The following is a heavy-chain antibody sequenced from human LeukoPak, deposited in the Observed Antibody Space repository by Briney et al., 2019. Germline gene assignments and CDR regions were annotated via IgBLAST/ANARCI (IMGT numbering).Heavy chain of an antibody. Sequence: SVKVSYKASGGTFSSYAISWVRQAPGQGLEWMGGIIPIFGTANYAQKFQGRVTITADESTSTAYMELSSLRSEDTAVYYCARDVAHYYGSGSPLQYYGMDVWGKGTTVTVSS. CDR3: ARDVAHYYGSGSPLQYYGMDV. J-gene: IGHJ6*04. CDR2: IIPIFGTA. D-gene: IGHD3-10*01. CDR1: GGTFSSYA. V-gene: IGHV1-69*13.